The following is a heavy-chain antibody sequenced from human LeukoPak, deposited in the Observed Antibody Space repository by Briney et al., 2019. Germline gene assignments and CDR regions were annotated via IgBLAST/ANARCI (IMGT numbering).Heavy chain of an antibody. D-gene: IGHD6-19*01. J-gene: IGHJ6*02. CDR3: AKAEYSSGWYGNYYYGMGV. V-gene: IGHV3-30*18. CDR1: GFTFSSYG. Sequence: PGRSLRLSCAASGFTFSSYGMHWVRQAPGKGLEWVAVISYDGSNKYYADSVKGRFTISRDNSKNTLYLQMNSLRAEDTAVYYCAKAEYSSGWYGNYYYGMGVWGQGTTVTVSS. CDR2: ISYDGSNK.